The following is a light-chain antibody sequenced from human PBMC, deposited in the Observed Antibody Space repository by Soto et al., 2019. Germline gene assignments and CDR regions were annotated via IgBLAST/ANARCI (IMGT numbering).Light chain of an antibody. V-gene: IGKV3-20*01. J-gene: IGKJ1*01. Sequence: EIVLTQSPGTLSLSPGERATLSCRASQSVRSSNLAWYQHKPGQAPRLLIYRAASRVTGIPDRFSGSGSGKDFTLIISRLEHEDFALYYCQQYGTSPGTFGQGTKVEIK. CDR2: RAA. CDR3: QQYGTSPGT. CDR1: QSVRSSN.